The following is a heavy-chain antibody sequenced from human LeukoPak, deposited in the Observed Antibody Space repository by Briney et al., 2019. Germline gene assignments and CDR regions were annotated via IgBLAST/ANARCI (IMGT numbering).Heavy chain of an antibody. CDR1: GYTFTSYY. D-gene: IGHD2-15*01. J-gene: IGHJ1*01. CDR3: ARECSGGRPSSCAEYFQH. CDR2: INPSGGST. Sequence: ASVKVSCKASGYTFTSYYMHWVRQAPGQGLEWMGIINPSGGSTSYAQKFQGRVTMTRDTSTSTVYVELSSLRSEDTAVYYCARECSGGRPSSCAEYFQHWGQCTLVTVSS. V-gene: IGHV1-46*01.